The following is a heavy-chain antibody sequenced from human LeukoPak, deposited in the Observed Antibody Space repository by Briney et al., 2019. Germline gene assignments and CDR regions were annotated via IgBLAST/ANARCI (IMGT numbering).Heavy chain of an antibody. CDR1: GGSISSNTYY. V-gene: IGHV4-39*07. D-gene: IGHD5-18*01. CDR3: ARDYQGGYGDKTVDY. Sequence: SETLSLTCTVSGGSISSNTYYWGWIRQPPGKGLEWIGIIYYSGSTYYNPSLKSRVTISVDTSKNQFSLKLSSVTAADTAVYYCARDYQGGYGDKTVDYWGQGTLVTVSS. CDR2: IYYSGST. J-gene: IGHJ4*02.